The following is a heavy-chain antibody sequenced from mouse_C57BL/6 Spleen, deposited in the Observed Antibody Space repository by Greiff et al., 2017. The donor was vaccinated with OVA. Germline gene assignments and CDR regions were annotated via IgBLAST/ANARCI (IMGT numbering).Heavy chain of an antibody. Sequence: VQLQQSGAELVRPGASVKLSCTASGFNIKDYYMHWVKQRPEQGLEWIGRIDPEDGDTEYAPKFQGKATMSADTSSNTAYLQLSSLTSEDSAVYYCTGLCYGSSPFAYWGQGTLVTVSA. CDR2: IDPEDGDT. V-gene: IGHV14-1*01. D-gene: IGHD1-1*01. CDR3: TGLCYGSSPFAY. J-gene: IGHJ3*01. CDR1: GFNIKDYY.